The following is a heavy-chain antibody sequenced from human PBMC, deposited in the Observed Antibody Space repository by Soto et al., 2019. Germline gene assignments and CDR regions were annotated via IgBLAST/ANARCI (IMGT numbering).Heavy chain of an antibody. D-gene: IGHD2-15*01. V-gene: IGHV1-18*01. J-gene: IGHJ3*02. Sequence: QVQLVQSGAEVIKPVASVKVSCKASGYSFSSYGMSWVRQAPGQGLEWMGWISVYNGNTNYAQKFQGRVTLTTDTSTSTAYMELRSLRSDDTAMYFCARHRFGSDIWGQGTMVTVTS. CDR3: ARHRFGSDI. CDR2: ISVYNGNT. CDR1: GYSFSSYG.